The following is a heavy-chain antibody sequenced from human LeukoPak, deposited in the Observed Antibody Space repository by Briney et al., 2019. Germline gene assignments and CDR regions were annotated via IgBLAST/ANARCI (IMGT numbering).Heavy chain of an antibody. D-gene: IGHD2-8*01. Sequence: PSETLSLTCSVSGGSIRSTTYFWRWIRQPPGKGLEWIGSIYYSGNTYYSPSLKSRVTISVDTSKNRLSLKLSSGTAADTAVYYCARHLRWRTNFSPFDYWGQGTLVTVSS. CDR1: GGSIRSTTYF. CDR2: IYYSGNT. CDR3: ARHLRWRTNFSPFDY. V-gene: IGHV4-39*01. J-gene: IGHJ4*02.